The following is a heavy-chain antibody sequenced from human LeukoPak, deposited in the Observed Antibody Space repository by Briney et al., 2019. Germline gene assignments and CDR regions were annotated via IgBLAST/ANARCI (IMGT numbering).Heavy chain of an antibody. V-gene: IGHV3-21*01. D-gene: IGHD3-3*01. Sequence: GGSLRLSCAASGFTFSTYTINWVRQAPGKGLEWVSSISSSSSYIYYADSVKGRFAISRDNAKNSLYLQMNSLRAEDTAVYYCARAYDYDFWSGYRTNWFDPWGQGTLVTVSS. CDR3: ARAYDYDFWSGYRTNWFDP. CDR2: ISSSSSYI. J-gene: IGHJ5*02. CDR1: GFTFSTYT.